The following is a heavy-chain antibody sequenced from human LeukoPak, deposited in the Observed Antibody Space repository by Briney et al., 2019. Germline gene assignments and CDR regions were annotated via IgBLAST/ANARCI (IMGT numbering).Heavy chain of an antibody. CDR2: INPNSGGT. D-gene: IGHD4-17*01. J-gene: IGHJ4*02. CDR3: ARDHTLGYGDPLPFGY. CDR1: GYTFTGYY. Sequence: GASVKVSCKASGYTFTGYYMHWVRQAPGQGLEWMGWINPNSGGTNYAQKFQGRVTMTRDTSTSTVYMELSSLRSEDTAVYYCARDHTLGYGDPLPFGYWGQGTLVTVSS. V-gene: IGHV1-2*02.